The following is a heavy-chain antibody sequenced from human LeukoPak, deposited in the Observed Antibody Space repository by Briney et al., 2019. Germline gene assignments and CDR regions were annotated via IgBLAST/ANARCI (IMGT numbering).Heavy chain of an antibody. CDR1: GFTFSSYA. Sequence: GGSLRLSCVASGFTFSSYAMHWVRQAPGKGLEWVAVISYDGSNKYYADSVKGRFTISRDNSKNTLYLQMNSLRAEDTAVYYCAGLQSYYMDVWGKGTTVTVSS. CDR2: ISYDGSNK. J-gene: IGHJ6*03. D-gene: IGHD4-11*01. V-gene: IGHV3-30*04. CDR3: AGLQSYYMDV.